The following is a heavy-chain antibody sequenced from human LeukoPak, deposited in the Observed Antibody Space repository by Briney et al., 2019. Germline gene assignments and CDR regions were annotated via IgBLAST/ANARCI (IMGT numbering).Heavy chain of an antibody. V-gene: IGHV3-74*01. CDR2: INTDGSIT. CDR1: GFTFSSYW. J-gene: IGHJ4*02. D-gene: IGHD6-6*01. Sequence: GGSLRLSCAASGFTFSSYWMHWVRQTPGKGLVWVSRINTDGSITTYADSVKGRFTISRDNAKNTLFLQMNSLRAEDTAVYYCAILYSSSPLDYWGQGTLVTVSS. CDR3: AILYSSSPLDY.